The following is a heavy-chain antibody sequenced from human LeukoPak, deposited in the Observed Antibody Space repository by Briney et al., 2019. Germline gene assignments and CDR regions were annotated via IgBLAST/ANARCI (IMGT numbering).Heavy chain of an antibody. CDR3: VRDWPPASMQAAPFDC. CDR1: GFRFSNFW. Sequence: QPGGSPRLSCVASGFRFSNFWMSWVRQAPGKGPEWVANIKEDGSLINYVDSVEGRFTVSRANAKNTLNLQVNSLRLEHTAVYYCVRDWPPASMQAAPFDCRGHGNLVTVSS. CDR2: IKEDGSLI. V-gene: IGHV3-7*01. D-gene: IGHD2/OR15-2a*01. J-gene: IGHJ4*01.